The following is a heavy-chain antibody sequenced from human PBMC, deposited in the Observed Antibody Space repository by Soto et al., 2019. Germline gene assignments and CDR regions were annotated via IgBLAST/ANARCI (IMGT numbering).Heavy chain of an antibody. V-gene: IGHV3-30*18. CDR3: AKGYCSSTSCYVDAYYFDY. CDR2: ISYDGSNK. Sequence: QVQLVASGGGVVQPGRSLRLSCAASGFTFSSYGMHWVRQAPGKGLEWVAVISYDGSNKYYADSVKGRFTISRDNSKNTLYLQMNSLRAEDTAVYYCAKGYCSSTSCYVDAYYFDYWGQGTLVTVSS. CDR1: GFTFSSYG. J-gene: IGHJ4*02. D-gene: IGHD2-2*01.